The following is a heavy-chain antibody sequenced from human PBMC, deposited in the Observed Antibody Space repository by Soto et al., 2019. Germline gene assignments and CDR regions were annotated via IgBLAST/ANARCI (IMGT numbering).Heavy chain of an antibody. Sequence: SETLSLTCAVSGGSNSSYYWSWIRQPPGKGLEWIGYIYYSGSTNYNPSLKSRVAISVDTSKNQFSLKLSSVTAADTAVYYCARRWGPTFDFWGQGTLVTAPQ. D-gene: IGHD1-26*01. V-gene: IGHV4-59*01. CDR2: IYYSGST. J-gene: IGHJ4*02. CDR1: GGSNSSYY. CDR3: ARRWGPTFDF.